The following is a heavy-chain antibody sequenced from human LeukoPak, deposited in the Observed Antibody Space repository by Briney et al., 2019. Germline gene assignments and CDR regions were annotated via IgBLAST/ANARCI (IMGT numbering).Heavy chain of an antibody. Sequence: THACSALTCAPLASAHPRERMGRIESDSGNTGYAQKFQGRVTISRDTSINTAYMELSSLRSEDSAVYYCARGPAYSNYGASYYYYMDVWGKGTTVTVSS. D-gene: IGHD4-11*01. CDR1: THACSA. CDR2: IESDSGNT. J-gene: IGHJ6*03. V-gene: IGHV1-8*03. CDR3: ARGPAYSNYGASYYYYMDV.